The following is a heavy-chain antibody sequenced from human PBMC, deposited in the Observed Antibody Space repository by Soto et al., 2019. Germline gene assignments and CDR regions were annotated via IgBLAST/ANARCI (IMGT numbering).Heavy chain of an antibody. V-gene: IGHV3-30-3*01. Sequence: QVQLVESGGGVVQPGRSLRLSCAASGFTFSSYAMHWVRQAPGKGLEWVAVISYDGSNKYYADSVKGRFTISRDNSKNTLYLQMNGLRAEDTAVYYCARDPYCGGDCYSGTGAGWFDPWGQGTLVTVSS. J-gene: IGHJ5*02. CDR2: ISYDGSNK. D-gene: IGHD2-21*02. CDR3: ARDPYCGGDCYSGTGAGWFDP. CDR1: GFTFSSYA.